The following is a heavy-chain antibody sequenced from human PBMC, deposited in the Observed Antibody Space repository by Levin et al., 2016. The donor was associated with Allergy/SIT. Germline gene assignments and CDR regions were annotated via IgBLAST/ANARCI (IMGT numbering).Heavy chain of an antibody. J-gene: IGHJ4*02. V-gene: IGHV1-69*04. CDR2: IIPILGIA. Sequence: SVKVSCKASGGTFSSYAISWVRQAPGQGLEWMGRIIPILGIANYAQKFQGRVTITADKSTSTAYMELSSLRSEDTAVYYCARAGLAVAGTTGLGDYWGQGTLVTVSS. D-gene: IGHD6-19*01. CDR3: ARAGLAVAGTTGLGDY. CDR1: GGTFSSYA.